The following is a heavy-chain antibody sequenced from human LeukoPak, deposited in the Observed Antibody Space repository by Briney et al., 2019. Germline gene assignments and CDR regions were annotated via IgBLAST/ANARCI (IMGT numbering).Heavy chain of an antibody. CDR1: GFTFSSTT. D-gene: IGHD6-13*01. V-gene: IGHV3-21*01. Sequence: GGPLRLPCVASGFTFSSTTMGWVRQAPGKGLEWVSAISSSSSYIYYADSVKGRFTISRDNARNSLYLQMNSLRAEDTAMYYCAREGAAAAPYWGQGTLVTVSS. CDR2: ISSSSSYI. CDR3: AREGAAAAPY. J-gene: IGHJ4*02.